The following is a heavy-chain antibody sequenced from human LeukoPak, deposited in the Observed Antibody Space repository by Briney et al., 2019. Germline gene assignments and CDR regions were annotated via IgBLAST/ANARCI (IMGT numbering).Heavy chain of an antibody. V-gene: IGHV4-34*01. J-gene: IGHJ4*02. D-gene: IGHD3-22*01. CDR3: ATRQAYYYDSSGYYPLDY. CDR1: GGSFSGYY. Sequence: SETLSLTCAVYGGSFSGYYWSWIRQPPGKGLEWIGEINHSGSTNYNPSPKSRVTISVDTSKNQFSLKLSSVTAADTAVYYCATRQAYYYDSSGYYPLDYWGQGTLVTVSS. CDR2: INHSGST.